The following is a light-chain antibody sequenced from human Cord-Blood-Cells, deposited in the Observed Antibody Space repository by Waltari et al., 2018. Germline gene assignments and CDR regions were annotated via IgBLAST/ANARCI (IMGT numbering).Light chain of an antibody. V-gene: IGKV1-33*01. CDR3: QQYDNLPLT. Sequence: DIQMTQSPSSLSSSVGERLTITCQASQYISNYLNWYQQKPGKAPKLLIYDASNLETGVPSRFSGSGSGTDFTFTISSLQPEDIATYYCQQYDNLPLTFGGGTKVEIK. CDR1: QYISNY. CDR2: DAS. J-gene: IGKJ4*01.